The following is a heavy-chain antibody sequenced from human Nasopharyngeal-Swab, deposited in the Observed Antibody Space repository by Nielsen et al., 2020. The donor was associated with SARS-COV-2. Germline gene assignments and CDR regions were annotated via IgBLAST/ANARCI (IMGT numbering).Heavy chain of an antibody. CDR1: GFSLSTSGMS. V-gene: IGHV2-70*11. CDR2: IDWDDDK. Sequence: SGPTLVKPPPTLTLTCTFSGFSLSTSGMSVSWIRQPPGKALEWLARIDWDDDKYYSTSLKTRLSVSKDTSKNQVVLTMTNMDPVDTATYFCARYQGNTGWDHAYFDSWGQGTLVTVSS. D-gene: IGHD6-19*01. J-gene: IGHJ4*02. CDR3: ARYQGNTGWDHAYFDS.